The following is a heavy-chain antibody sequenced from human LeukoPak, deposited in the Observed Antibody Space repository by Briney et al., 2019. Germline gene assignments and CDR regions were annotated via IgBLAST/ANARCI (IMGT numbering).Heavy chain of an antibody. D-gene: IGHD3-9*01. CDR3: ARRLRYFDWLSHFDY. CDR1: GGSISSSSYY. V-gene: IGHV4-39*01. J-gene: IGHJ4*02. CDR2: IYYSGST. Sequence: SETLSLTCTVSGGSISSSSYYWGWIRQPPGKGLEWIESIYYSGSTYYNPSLKSRVTISVDTSKNQFSLKLSSVTAADTAVYYCARRLRYFDWLSHFDYWGQGTLVTVSS.